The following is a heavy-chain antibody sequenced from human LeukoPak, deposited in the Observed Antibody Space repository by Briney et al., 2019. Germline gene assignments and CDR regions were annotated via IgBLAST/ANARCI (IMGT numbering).Heavy chain of an antibody. J-gene: IGHJ4*02. D-gene: IGHD5-24*01. CDR1: GGSISSYY. V-gene: IGHV4-59*08. CDR2: IYYSGST. Sequence: PSETLSLTCTVSGGSISSYYWSCIRQPPGKGLEWIGYIYYSGSTNYNPSLKSRVTISVDTSKNQLSLKLRSVTAADTAVYYCARGGRDGYTLYPLDYWGQGTLVTVSS. CDR3: ARGGRDGYTLYPLDY.